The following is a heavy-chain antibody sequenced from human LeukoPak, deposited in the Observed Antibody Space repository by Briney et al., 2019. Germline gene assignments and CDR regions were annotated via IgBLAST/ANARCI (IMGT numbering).Heavy chain of an antibody. D-gene: IGHD2-21*01. V-gene: IGHV3-30*02. J-gene: IGHJ6*02. CDR1: GFTFSSYG. Sequence: GGSLRLSCAASGFTFSSYGMHWVRQAPGKGLEWVAFIRYDGSNKYYADSVKGRFTISRDNSKNTLYLQMNSLRAEDTAVYYSAKLPAIGAGYYYYGMDVWGQGTTVTVSS. CDR3: AKLPAIGAGYYYYGMDV. CDR2: IRYDGSNK.